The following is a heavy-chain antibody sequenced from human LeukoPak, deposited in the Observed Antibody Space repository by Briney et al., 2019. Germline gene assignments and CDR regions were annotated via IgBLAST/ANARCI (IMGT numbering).Heavy chain of an antibody. V-gene: IGHV3-23*01. CDR1: GFTFSGYA. J-gene: IGHJ4*02. Sequence: GGSLRLSCAASGFTFSGYAMSWVRQAPGKGLEWVSAISGSGGSTYYADSVKGRFTISRDNAKNSLYLQMNSLRAEDTALYYCARDYDYGDYPGYWGQGTLVTVSS. CDR3: ARDYDYGDYPGY. D-gene: IGHD4-17*01. CDR2: ISGSGGST.